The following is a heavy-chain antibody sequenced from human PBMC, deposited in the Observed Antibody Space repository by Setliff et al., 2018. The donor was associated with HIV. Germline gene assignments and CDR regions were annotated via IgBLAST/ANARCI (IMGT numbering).Heavy chain of an antibody. Sequence: PSETLSLTCTVPGGSISSGSNYWSWIRQPAGKGLEWIGHIYTSGSTNYNPSLKSRVTISVDTSKNQFYLKLSSVTAADTAVFYCARLTTTYYYDSSAYYHPVWGQGTLVTVSS. J-gene: IGHJ4*02. D-gene: IGHD3-22*01. CDR1: GGSISSGSNY. CDR3: ARLTTTYYYDSSAYYHPV. CDR2: IYTSGST. V-gene: IGHV4-61*09.